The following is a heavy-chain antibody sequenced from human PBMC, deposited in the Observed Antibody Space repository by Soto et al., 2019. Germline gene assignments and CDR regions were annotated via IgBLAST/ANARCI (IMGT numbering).Heavy chain of an antibody. CDR2: IIPIFPTP. J-gene: IGHJ6*02. CDR3: GRYKDGALVGVNYYGGMDV. CDR1: GGTFGNSA. D-gene: IGHD2-2*01. V-gene: IGHV1-69*12. Sequence: QVQLVQSGGEVKKPGSSVTVSCKASGGTFGNSAISWVRQAPGQGLEWMGGIIPIFPTPDYAQKFQGRVTTTADEYTGTPNMELISLGSEATAVYYCGRYKDGALVGVNYYGGMDVGSQGTTVTVSS.